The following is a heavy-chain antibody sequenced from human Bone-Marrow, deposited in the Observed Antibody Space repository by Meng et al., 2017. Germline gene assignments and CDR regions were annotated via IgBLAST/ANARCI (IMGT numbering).Heavy chain of an antibody. V-gene: IGHV3-7*01. Sequence: GVLKISCAASGFTFSSYSMNWVRQAPGKGLEWVANIKQDGSEKYYVDSVKGRFTISRDNAKNSLYLQMNSLRAEDTAVYYCARDNADGFYDYVWGSYRYVYWDYWGQGTLVTVSS. CDR2: IKQDGSEK. CDR1: GFTFSSYS. J-gene: IGHJ4*02. CDR3: ARDNADGFYDYVWGSYRYVYWDY. D-gene: IGHD3-16*02.